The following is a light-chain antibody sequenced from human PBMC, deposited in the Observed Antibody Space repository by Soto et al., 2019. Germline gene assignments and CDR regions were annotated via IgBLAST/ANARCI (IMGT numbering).Light chain of an antibody. CDR1: ESVSSY. V-gene: IGKV1-39*01. CDR2: AAS. J-gene: IGKJ1*01. Sequence: DIQMTQSPSSLSASVGDRVTITCRAKESVSSYVNWYQQKPGKAPKLLIYAASSLQSGVPARFSGSGSVTDFTLTISGLQPEDFATHYCQQSYSKWTFGQGTKVEIK. CDR3: QQSYSKWT.